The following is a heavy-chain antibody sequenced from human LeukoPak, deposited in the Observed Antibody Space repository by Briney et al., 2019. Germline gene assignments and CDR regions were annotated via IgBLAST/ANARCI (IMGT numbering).Heavy chain of an antibody. J-gene: IGHJ6*03. CDR3: ARVAYDFWSGTSTFYYMDV. CDR1: GFSITSGHY. D-gene: IGHD3-3*01. Sequence: PSETLSLTCAVSGFSITSGHYWGWVRQPPGKGLEWIGNRNHRENAYYNPSLRSRLTIFVDSSKNQFSLKLNSVTAADTAVYFCARVAYDFWSGTSTFYYMDVWGGGTAVTVSS. V-gene: IGHV4-38-2*01. CDR2: RNHRENA.